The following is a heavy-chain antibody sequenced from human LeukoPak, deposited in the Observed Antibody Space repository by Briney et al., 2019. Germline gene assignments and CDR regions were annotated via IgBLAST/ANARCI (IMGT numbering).Heavy chain of an antibody. Sequence: ASVKVSCKASGYTFTGYYMHWVRQAPGQGLEWMGWINPNSSGTNYAQKFQGWVTMTRDTSISTAYMELSRLRSDDTAVYYCAVSTAMVPYYGMDVWGQGTTVTVSS. CDR2: INPNSSGT. D-gene: IGHD5-18*01. CDR1: GYTFTGYY. CDR3: AVSTAMVPYYGMDV. V-gene: IGHV1-2*04. J-gene: IGHJ6*02.